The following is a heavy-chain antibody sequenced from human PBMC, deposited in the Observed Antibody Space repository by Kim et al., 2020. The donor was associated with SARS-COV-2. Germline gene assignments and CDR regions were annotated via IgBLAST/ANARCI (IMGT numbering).Heavy chain of an antibody. CDR3: ARSGLRYSSSWPFDY. V-gene: IGHV1-69*01. Sequence: QKFQGRVTITADESTSTAYMELSSLRSEDTAVYYCARSGLRYSSSWPFDYWGQGTLVTVSS. D-gene: IGHD6-13*01. J-gene: IGHJ4*02.